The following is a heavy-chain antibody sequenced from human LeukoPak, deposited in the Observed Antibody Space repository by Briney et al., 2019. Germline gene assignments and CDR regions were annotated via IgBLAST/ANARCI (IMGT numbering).Heavy chain of an antibody. CDR3: ARVSRHYDILTGYYQLTFDY. D-gene: IGHD3-9*01. CDR2: IYTSGST. J-gene: IGHJ4*02. V-gene: IGHV4-4*07. Sequence: SETLSLTCTVSGGSISSYYWSWIRKPAGKGLEWIGRIYTSGSTNYNPSLKSRVTISVDTSKNQFSLKLSSVTAAGTAVYYCARVSRHYDILTGYYQLTFDYWGQGTLVTVSS. CDR1: GGSISSYY.